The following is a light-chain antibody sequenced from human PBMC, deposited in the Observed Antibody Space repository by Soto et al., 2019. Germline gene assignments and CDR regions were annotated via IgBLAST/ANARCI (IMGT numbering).Light chain of an antibody. CDR1: QSVSRS. J-gene: IGKJ2*02. CDR3: QQSNDWPRT. Sequence: EIVMTQSPATLSVSPGERATLSCRVSQSVSRSLAWYQQKPGQAPRLLIYDASTRATGIPARFSGSGSGTEFTLTISSLQSEDFAIYYCQQSNDWPRTFGQGTKLEIK. V-gene: IGKV3D-15*01. CDR2: DAS.